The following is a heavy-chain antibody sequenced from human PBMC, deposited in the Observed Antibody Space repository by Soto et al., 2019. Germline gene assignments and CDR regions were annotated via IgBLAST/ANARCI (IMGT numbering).Heavy chain of an antibody. CDR1: GYTFTSYG. CDR2: ISAYNGNT. J-gene: IGHJ5*02. CDR3: ARDLGCSSTSCYTRFDP. D-gene: IGHD2-2*02. V-gene: IGHV1-18*01. Sequence: ASVKVSCKASGYTFTSYGISWVRQAAGQGLEWMGWISAYNGNTNYAQKLQGRVTMTTDTSTSTAYMELRSLRSDDTAVYYCARDLGCSSTSCYTRFDPWGQGTLVTVSS.